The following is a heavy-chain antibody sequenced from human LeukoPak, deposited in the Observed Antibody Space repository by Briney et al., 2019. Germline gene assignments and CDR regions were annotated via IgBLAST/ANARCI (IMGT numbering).Heavy chain of an antibody. V-gene: IGHV1-18*01. CDR1: GYTFTTFG. Sequence: ASVKVSCKASGYTFTTFGISWVRQAPGQGLEWMGWISAYNGNTNYEQKLQGRVTMTTDTSTSTAYMELRSLRSDDTAVYYCARIVGDQYYYYYGMDVWGQGTTVTVSS. CDR2: ISAYNGNT. D-gene: IGHD2-15*01. J-gene: IGHJ6*02. CDR3: ARIVGDQYYYYYGMDV.